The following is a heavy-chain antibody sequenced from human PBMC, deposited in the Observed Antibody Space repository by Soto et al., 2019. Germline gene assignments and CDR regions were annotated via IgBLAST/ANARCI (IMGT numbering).Heavy chain of an antibody. CDR3: ARGPLFVCHNYFVLAV. J-gene: IGHJ6*02. Sequence: QVQLVQSGAEVKKPGSSVKVSCKASGDSFNNDGVNWVRQAPGQGLEWVGGIIPHFGPAKYPQKFQGRATITADTPKNRVFMELLSLPSEATAIFYGARGPLFVCHNYFVLAVGGQGTSVPVPS. D-gene: IGHD3-10*02. V-gene: IGHV1-69*06. CDR2: IIPHFGPA. CDR1: GDSFNNDG.